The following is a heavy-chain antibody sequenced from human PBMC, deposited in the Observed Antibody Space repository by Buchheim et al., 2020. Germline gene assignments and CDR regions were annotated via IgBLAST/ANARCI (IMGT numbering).Heavy chain of an antibody. D-gene: IGHD3-10*01. CDR2: MYHSGST. CDR3: AGGSRTFYYGMDV. CDR1: GGSISIGGYS. J-gene: IGHJ6*02. Sequence: QLQLQESGSGLVKPSQTLSLTCAVSGGSISIGGYSWSWIRQPPGKGLEWIGYMYHSGSTHYNPSLKSRVIISEDRSKNQFSLKLTSVTAADTAVYYCAGGSRTFYYGMDVWGQGTT. V-gene: IGHV4-30-2*01.